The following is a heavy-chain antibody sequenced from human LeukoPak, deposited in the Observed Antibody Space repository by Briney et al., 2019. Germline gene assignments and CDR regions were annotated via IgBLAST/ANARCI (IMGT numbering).Heavy chain of an antibody. J-gene: IGHJ6*02. CDR1: GFTFSSYS. D-gene: IGHD3-3*01. Sequence: PGGSLRLSCAASGFTFSSYSMNWVRQAPGKGLEWVSSISSSSSYIYYADSVKGRFTISRDNAENSLYLQMNSLRAEDTAVYYCARDLNYDFWSGYYGETDYYYGMDVWGQGTTVTVSS. CDR3: ARDLNYDFWSGYYGETDYYYGMDV. CDR2: ISSSSSYI. V-gene: IGHV3-21*01.